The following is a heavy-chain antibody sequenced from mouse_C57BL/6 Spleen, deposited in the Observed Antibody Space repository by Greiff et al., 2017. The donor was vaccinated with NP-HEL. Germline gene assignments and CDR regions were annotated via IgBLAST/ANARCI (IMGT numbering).Heavy chain of an antibody. CDR3: AHSSGYAMDY. D-gene: IGHD3-2*02. CDR2: IYPSDSET. CDR1: GYTFTSYW. J-gene: IGHJ4*01. Sequence: QVQLKQPGAELVRPGSSVKLSCKASGYTFTSYWMDWVKQRPGQGLEWIGNIYPSDSETHYNQKFKDKATLTVDKSSSTAYMQLSSLTSEDSAVYYCAHSSGYAMDYWGQGTSVTVSS. V-gene: IGHV1-61*01.